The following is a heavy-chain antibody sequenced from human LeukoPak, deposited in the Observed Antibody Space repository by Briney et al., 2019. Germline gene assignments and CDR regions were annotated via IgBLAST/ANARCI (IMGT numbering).Heavy chain of an antibody. CDR3: ARVFGRQLPDY. CDR2: ITPNSGVT. J-gene: IGHJ4*02. V-gene: IGHV1-2*02. CDR1: GYTFTGYY. Sequence: ASVKVSCKASGYTFTGYYMHWARQAPGQGLEWMGWITPNSGVTNYAQKFQGRVTMTRDTSISTAYMELSRLRSDDTAVCYCARVFGRQLPDYWGQGTLVTVSS. D-gene: IGHD1-26*01.